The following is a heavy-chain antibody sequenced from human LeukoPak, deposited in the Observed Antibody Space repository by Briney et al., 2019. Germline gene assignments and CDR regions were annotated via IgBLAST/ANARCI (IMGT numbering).Heavy chain of an antibody. CDR2: INHGGDT. J-gene: IGHJ3*02. Sequence: PSETLSLTYAISGGSFRDYYWSWIRQPPGKGLEWIGEINHGGDTNYNSSLQSRVSLSVDTSRNQFSLMLSSVTAADTAIYYCASNKYPVQAFDIWGQGTMVTVSS. D-gene: IGHD2-2*01. V-gene: IGHV4-34*01. CDR1: GGSFRDYY. CDR3: ASNKYPVQAFDI.